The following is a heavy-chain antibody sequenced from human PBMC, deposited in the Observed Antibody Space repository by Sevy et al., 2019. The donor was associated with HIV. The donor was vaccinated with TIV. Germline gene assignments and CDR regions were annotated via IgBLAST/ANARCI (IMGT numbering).Heavy chain of an antibody. CDR2: ISGSGGST. CDR3: AKVWGFNKWLFDY. J-gene: IGHJ4*02. D-gene: IGHD6-19*01. V-gene: IGHV3-23*01. Sequence: GGSLRLSCAASGFTFSSYAMSWVRQAPGKGLEWVSAISGSGGSTYYADSVKGRFTISRDNSKNTLYLQMNSLRAEDTVVYYCAKVWGFNKWLFDYWGQGTLVTVSS. CDR1: GFTFSSYA.